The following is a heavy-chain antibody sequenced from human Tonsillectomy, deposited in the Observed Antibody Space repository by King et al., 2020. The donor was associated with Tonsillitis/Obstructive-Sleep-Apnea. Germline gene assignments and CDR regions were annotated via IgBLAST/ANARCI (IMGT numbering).Heavy chain of an antibody. D-gene: IGHD1-7*01. V-gene: IGHV4-34*01. CDR1: GGSFSGYY. Sequence: VQLQQWGAGLLKPSETLSLTCAVYGGSFSGYYWNWIRQPPGKGLEWIGEINHSVISNYNPSLKSRVTISVDTSKNLFSLKLSSVTAADTAVYYCARRGTNWNYESEYYFDYWGQGTLVTVSS. CDR3: ARRGTNWNYESEYYFDY. CDR2: INHSVIS. J-gene: IGHJ4*02.